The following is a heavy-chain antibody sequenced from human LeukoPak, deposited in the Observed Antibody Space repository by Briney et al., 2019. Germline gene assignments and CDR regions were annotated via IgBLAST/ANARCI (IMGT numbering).Heavy chain of an antibody. CDR3: ARDSGTYYDILTGPDAFDI. CDR1: GFTFSSYS. J-gene: IGHJ3*02. V-gene: IGHV3-48*01. CDR2: ISSSSTI. D-gene: IGHD3-9*01. Sequence: PGGSLRLSCAASGFTFSSYSMNWVRQAPGKGLEWVSYISSSSTIYYADSVKGRFTISRDNAKNSLYLQMNSLRAEDTAVYHCARDSGTYYDILTGPDAFDIWGQGTMVTVSS.